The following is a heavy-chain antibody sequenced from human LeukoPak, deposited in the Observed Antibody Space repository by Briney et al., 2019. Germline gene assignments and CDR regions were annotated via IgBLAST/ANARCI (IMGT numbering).Heavy chain of an antibody. D-gene: IGHD6-13*01. CDR3: AKDRRAAAGGFDY. J-gene: IGHJ4*02. Sequence: SGRSLRLSCAGSGFIFNNYAMHWVRQPPGKGLEWVSGISWNSGSIDYADSVKGRFTISRDNSKNTLYLQMNSLRAEDTAVYYCAKDRRAAAGGFDYWGQGILVSVSS. CDR1: GFIFNNYA. CDR2: ISWNSGSI. V-gene: IGHV3-9*01.